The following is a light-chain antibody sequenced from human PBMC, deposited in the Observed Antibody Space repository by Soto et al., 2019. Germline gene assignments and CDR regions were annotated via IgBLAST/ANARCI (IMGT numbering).Light chain of an antibody. J-gene: IGLJ1*01. V-gene: IGLV2-11*01. Sequence: QSALTQPRSVSASPGQSVTISCTGTSSDVGRYDYVSWYQQHPGKAPKLIVYDVTERPSGVPDRFSGSKSGNTASLTISGLQAEDEADYSCCSFAGSYSYVFGPGTKVPVL. CDR3: CSFAGSYSYV. CDR2: DVT. CDR1: SSDVGRYDY.